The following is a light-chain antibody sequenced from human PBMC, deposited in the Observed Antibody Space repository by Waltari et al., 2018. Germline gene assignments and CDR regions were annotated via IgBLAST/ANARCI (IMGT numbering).Light chain of an antibody. J-gene: IGLJ2*01. CDR2: SNN. V-gene: IGLV1-44*01. Sequence: QSVLTQPPSASGTPGQRVTISCSGSRSNIGRNTVTWYQQLPGTSPKLLIYSNNQRPSGVPDRFSGSKSGTSASLAISGLQSEDEADYYCAAWDDSLNAVLFGGGTKLTVL. CDR3: AAWDDSLNAVL. CDR1: RSNIGRNT.